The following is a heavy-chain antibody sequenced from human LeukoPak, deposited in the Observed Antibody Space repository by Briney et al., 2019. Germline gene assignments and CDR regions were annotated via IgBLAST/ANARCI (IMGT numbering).Heavy chain of an antibody. J-gene: IGHJ3*02. D-gene: IGHD6-13*01. Sequence: TSETLFLTCTVSGGSISSSSYYWGWIRQPPGKGLEWIGSIYYSGSTYYNPSLKSRVTISVDTSKNQFSLKLSSVTAADTAVYYCARVFSEYSSSWRSAFDIWGQGTMVTVSS. V-gene: IGHV4-39*07. CDR1: GGSISSSSYY. CDR2: IYYSGST. CDR3: ARVFSEYSSSWRSAFDI.